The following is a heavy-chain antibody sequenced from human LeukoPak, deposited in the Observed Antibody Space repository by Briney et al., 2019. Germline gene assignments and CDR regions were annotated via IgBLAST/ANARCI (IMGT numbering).Heavy chain of an antibody. CDR2: IKTKTDGGTT. Sequence: GGSLRLSCAASGFTFNNAWMSWVRQAPGKGLEWVGRIKTKTDGGTTDYAAPVKGRFTISRDDSKNTLYLQMNSLKTEDTAVYYCTTGQVVDYDSSGYSALDYRGQGTLVTVSS. D-gene: IGHD3-22*01. CDR1: GFTFNNAW. J-gene: IGHJ4*02. V-gene: IGHV3-15*01. CDR3: TTGQVVDYDSSGYSALDY.